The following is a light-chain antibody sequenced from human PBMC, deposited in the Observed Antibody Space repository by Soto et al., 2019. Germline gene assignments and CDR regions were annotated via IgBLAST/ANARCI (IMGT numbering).Light chain of an antibody. J-gene: IGKJ1*01. Sequence: EIVMTQSPATLSVTPGERATLSCRASQRVSSNLAWYQQKAGQAPRLLIYGSSTRASGIPARFSGSGSGTEFTLTISSLQSEDFAVYYCQQYDNWPRTFGQGTKVEI. CDR3: QQYDNWPRT. CDR2: GSS. CDR1: QRVSSN. V-gene: IGKV3-15*01.